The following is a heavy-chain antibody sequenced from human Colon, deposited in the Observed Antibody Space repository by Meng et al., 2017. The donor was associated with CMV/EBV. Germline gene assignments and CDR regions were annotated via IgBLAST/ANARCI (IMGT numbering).Heavy chain of an antibody. V-gene: IGHV4-34*01. Sequence: QVQLQPWGAGLLKPSETLSLTWAFYGGSSGGYYWSWLRQPPGKGLEWIGEINHSGSTNYNPSLKSRVTISVDTSKKQFSLRLSSVTAADTAVYYCAITYGGNSDYWGQGTLVTVSS. J-gene: IGHJ4*02. CDR3: AITYGGNSDY. CDR1: GGSSGGYY. D-gene: IGHD4-23*01. CDR2: INHSGST.